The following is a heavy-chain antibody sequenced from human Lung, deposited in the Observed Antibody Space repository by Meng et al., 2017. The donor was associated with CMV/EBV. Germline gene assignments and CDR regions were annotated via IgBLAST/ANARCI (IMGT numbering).Heavy chain of an antibody. CDR1: GASISSNY. Sequence: LSCHVPGASISSNYWSWSRRPPGKGLEYIGSISYTGYIEYNPSLKGRVTISLDTSKNHFSLRLTSVTAADTAMYYCAGPDDMGSSPHDPFDMWGQGTMVTVSS. V-gene: IGHV4-59*01. J-gene: IGHJ3*02. CDR3: AGPDDMGSSPHDPFDM. CDR2: ISYTGYI. D-gene: IGHD1-1*01.